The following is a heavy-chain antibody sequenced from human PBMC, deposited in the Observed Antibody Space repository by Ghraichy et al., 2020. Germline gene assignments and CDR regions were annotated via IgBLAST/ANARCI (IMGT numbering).Heavy chain of an antibody. CDR1: GFTFSSYA. J-gene: IGHJ4*02. V-gene: IGHV3-23*01. D-gene: IGHD6-13*01. Sequence: GGSLRLSCAASGFTFSSYAMTWVRQAPGKGLEWVSAISVSGGSTYYADSVKGRFTISRDNSKNTLYLQMNSLRAEDTAVYYCAKSHNAAWAANDYWGQGTLVTVSS. CDR3: AKSHNAAWAANDY. CDR2: ISVSGGST.